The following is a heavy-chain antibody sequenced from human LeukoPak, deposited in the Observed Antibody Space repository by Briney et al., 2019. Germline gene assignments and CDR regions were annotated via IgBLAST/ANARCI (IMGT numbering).Heavy chain of an antibody. Sequence: ASVKVSCKASGYSFTAYFIQWVRQAPGQGLEWMGWINLNNGGTNCAQKFQGRVTMTRDTSTSTAYMELTSLKSDDTAVYYCVRLPHWDCGGDCYLDYWGQGTLVTVSS. CDR1: GYSFTAYF. V-gene: IGHV1-2*02. J-gene: IGHJ4*02. CDR2: INLNNGGT. D-gene: IGHD2-21*02. CDR3: VRLPHWDCGGDCYLDY.